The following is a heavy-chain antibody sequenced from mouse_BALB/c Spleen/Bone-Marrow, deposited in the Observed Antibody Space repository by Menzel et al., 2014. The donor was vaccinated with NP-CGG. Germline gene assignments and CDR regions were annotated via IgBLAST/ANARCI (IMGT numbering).Heavy chain of an antibody. CDR1: GFDFSRYW. V-gene: IGHV4-1*02. CDR3: ARPHYYGYLNY. J-gene: IGHJ2*01. CDR2: INPDSRTI. Sequence: EVKLLESGGGLVQPGGSLKLSCAASGFDFSRYWMSWVRQAPGKGLEWIGEINPDSRTINYSPSLKDKFIISRDNAKNTLYLRLNKVRSEDTALYYCARPHYYGYLNYWGQGTTLTVSS. D-gene: IGHD1-2*01.